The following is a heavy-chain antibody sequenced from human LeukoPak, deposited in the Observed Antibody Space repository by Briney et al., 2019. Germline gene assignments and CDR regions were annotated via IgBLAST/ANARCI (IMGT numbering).Heavy chain of an antibody. V-gene: IGHV3-11*06. CDR2: ISSSSGHI. J-gene: IGHJ4*02. CDR3: AKEGSNGDFDY. D-gene: IGHD1-26*01. CDR1: GFTFSDFY. Sequence: GGSLRLSCAASGFTFSDFYMSWMRRAPGKGLEWVSYISSSSGHINYADSVRGRLTISRDNSKNTLYLKMNSLRAEDTAVYYCAKEGSNGDFDYWGQGTLVTVSS.